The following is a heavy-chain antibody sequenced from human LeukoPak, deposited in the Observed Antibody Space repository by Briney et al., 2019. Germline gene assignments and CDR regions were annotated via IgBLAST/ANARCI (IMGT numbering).Heavy chain of an antibody. V-gene: IGHV1-18*04. Sequence: ASVKVSCKASGYTFTSYGISWVRQAPGQGLEWMGWISAYNGNTNYAQKLQGRVTMTTDTSTSTAHMELRSLRSDDTAVYYCARVWGSGSFDYWGQGTLVTVSS. CDR2: ISAYNGNT. J-gene: IGHJ4*02. D-gene: IGHD3-10*01. CDR3: ARVWGSGSFDY. CDR1: GYTFTSYG.